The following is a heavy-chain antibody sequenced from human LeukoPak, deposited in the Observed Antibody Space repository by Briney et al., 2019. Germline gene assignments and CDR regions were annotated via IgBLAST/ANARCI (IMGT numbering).Heavy chain of an antibody. D-gene: IGHD3-22*01. CDR1: GYTFTGYY. Sequence: ASVTVSCKASGYTFTGYYMHWVRQAPGQGLEWMGWFKPSNGDRNYAQKFQGRVTMTRDTSISTAYMELSRLTFDDTAVYYCARDPHYYDSSGYSWGQGTLVTVSS. V-gene: IGHV1-2*02. J-gene: IGHJ4*02. CDR2: FKPSNGDR. CDR3: ARDPHYYDSSGYS.